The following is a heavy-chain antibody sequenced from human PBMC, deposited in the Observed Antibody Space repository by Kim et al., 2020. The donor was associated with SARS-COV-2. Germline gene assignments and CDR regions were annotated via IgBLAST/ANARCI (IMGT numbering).Heavy chain of an antibody. V-gene: IGHV4-39*01. CDR1: GGSISSSSYY. Sequence: SETLSLTCTVSGGSISSSSYYWGWIRQPPGKGLEWIGSIYYSGSTYYNPSLKSRVTISVDTSKNQFSLKLSSVTAADTAVYYCARQGAYCSGGSCYAWYFDLWGRGTLVTVSS. CDR2: IYYSGST. J-gene: IGHJ2*01. CDR3: ARQGAYCSGGSCYAWYFDL. D-gene: IGHD2-15*01.